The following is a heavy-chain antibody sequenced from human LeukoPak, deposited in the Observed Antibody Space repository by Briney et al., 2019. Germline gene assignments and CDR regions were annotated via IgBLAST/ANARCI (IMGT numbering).Heavy chain of an antibody. CDR2: INPSGGNT. Sequence: ASVKVSCKASGYTFTNYFMHWVRQAPGQGLEWVGVINPSGGNTNYAQKFQGRVTLTRDTSSRTVHMELSSLRSEDTAVYYCARSRHLSGSFDYWGQGTLVTVSS. J-gene: IGHJ4*02. V-gene: IGHV1-46*01. CDR1: GYTFTNYF. CDR3: ARSRHLSGSFDY. D-gene: IGHD1-1*01.